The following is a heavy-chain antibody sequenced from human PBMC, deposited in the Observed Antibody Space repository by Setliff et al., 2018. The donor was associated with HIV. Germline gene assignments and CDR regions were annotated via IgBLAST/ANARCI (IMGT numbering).Heavy chain of an antibody. CDR3: TRRAGYTSSWYREDYYYMDV. Sequence: LSCAASGFTFNNYDMHWVRQATGKGLEWVSGIDTNGNTYYPGSVKGRFTISRENAKNSLYLQMNSLRAGDTAVYYCTRRAGYTSSWYREDYYYMDVWGKGTTVTVSS. D-gene: IGHD6-13*01. CDR2: IDTNGNT. V-gene: IGHV3-13*01. J-gene: IGHJ6*03. CDR1: GFTFNNYD.